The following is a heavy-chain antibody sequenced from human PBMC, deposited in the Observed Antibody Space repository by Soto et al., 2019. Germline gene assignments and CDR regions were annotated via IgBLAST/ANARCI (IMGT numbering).Heavy chain of an antibody. D-gene: IGHD6-19*01. Sequence: QVQLVQSGAEVKKPGASVKVSCKASGYTFTSYGISWVRQAPVQGLEWMGWISAYNGNTNYAQKLQGRVSMTPDTSTSTDYMEPRSLRYDDTAVYSCARAPRIAVAGSYYWGQGTLGTVSS. CDR2: ISAYNGNT. CDR3: ARAPRIAVAGSYY. J-gene: IGHJ4*02. CDR1: GYTFTSYG. V-gene: IGHV1-18*01.